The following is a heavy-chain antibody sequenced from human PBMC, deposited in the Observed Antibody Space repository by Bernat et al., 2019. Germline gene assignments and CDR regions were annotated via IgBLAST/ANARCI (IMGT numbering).Heavy chain of an antibody. V-gene: IGHV3-33*01. J-gene: IGHJ5*02. CDR1: GFTFNTHG. Sequence: QVQLVESGGGVVQPGRSLRLSCATSGFTFNTHGMHWVRRAPGKGLEWVAAIWYDGNIKYYADSVKGRFTISRDNSKNTLSLQMNSLRAEDTAVYYCARAPMAANGTLWVDPWGQGTLVTVSS. CDR3: ARAPMAANGTLWVDP. CDR2: IWYDGNIK. D-gene: IGHD6-13*01.